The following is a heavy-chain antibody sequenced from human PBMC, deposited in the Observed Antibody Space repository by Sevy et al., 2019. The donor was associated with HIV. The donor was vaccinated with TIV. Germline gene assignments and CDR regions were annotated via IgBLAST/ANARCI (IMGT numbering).Heavy chain of an antibody. D-gene: IGHD4-4*01. CDR2: IYPGDSDT. CDR3: ARHGEGASYDYMLEKNYYYYGMDV. Sequence: GESLKISCKGSGYSFTSYWIGWVRQMPGKGLEWMGIIYPGDSDTRYSPSFQGQVTISVDKSINTAYLQWSSLKASDTAMYYCARHGEGASYDYMLEKNYYYYGMDVWGQGTTVTVSS. V-gene: IGHV5-51*01. CDR1: GYSFTSYW. J-gene: IGHJ6*02.